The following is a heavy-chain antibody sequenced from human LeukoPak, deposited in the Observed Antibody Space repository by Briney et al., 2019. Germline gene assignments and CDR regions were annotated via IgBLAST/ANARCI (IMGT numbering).Heavy chain of an antibody. CDR1: GYTFTGYY. V-gene: IGHV1-2*02. CDR2: TNPNSGGT. CDR3: ARVFGGQLFFDY. D-gene: IGHD3-10*01. Sequence: GASVKVSCKASGYTFTGYYMHWVRQAPGQGLEWMGWTNPNSGGTNYAQKFQGRVTMTRDTSIGTAYMELSRLRSDDTAVYYCARVFGGQLFFDYWGQGTLVTVSS. J-gene: IGHJ4*02.